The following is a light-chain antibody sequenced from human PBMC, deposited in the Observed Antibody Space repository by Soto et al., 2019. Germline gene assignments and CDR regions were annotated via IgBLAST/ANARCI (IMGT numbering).Light chain of an antibody. CDR2: GAS. V-gene: IGKV3-11*01. CDR3: QQRDSLPIT. CDR1: QSVDSY. J-gene: IGKJ5*01. Sequence: ELALTQSPASLSFSHGERATLSCRASQSVDSYLVWYQQKPGQAPRLLIFGASNRATGIPARFSGSGSGTDFTLTINSLEPDDCAVYYCQQRDSLPITFGQGTRLAIK.